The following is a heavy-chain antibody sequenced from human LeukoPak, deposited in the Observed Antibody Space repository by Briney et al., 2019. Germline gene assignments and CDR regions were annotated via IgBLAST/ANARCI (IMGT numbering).Heavy chain of an antibody. D-gene: IGHD6-19*01. J-gene: IGHJ4*02. CDR2: IIPIFGTA. V-gene: IGHV1-69*05. Sequence: SVKVSCKASGYTFSSYGLSWVRQAPGQGLEWMGGIIPIFGTANYAQKFQGRVTMTRDTSTSTVYMELSSLRSEDTAVYYCARFAVHRRLAVAGQFGLDYWGQGTLVSVSS. CDR3: ARFAVHRRLAVAGQFGLDY. CDR1: GYTFSSYG.